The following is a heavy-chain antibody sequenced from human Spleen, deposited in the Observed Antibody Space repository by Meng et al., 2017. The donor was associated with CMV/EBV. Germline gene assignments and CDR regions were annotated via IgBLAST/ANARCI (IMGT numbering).Heavy chain of an antibody. CDR3: ARALHDMDV. CDR1: GGFSSNYY. Sequence: SETLSLTCGVYGGFSSNYYWTWIRQSPGEGLEWIGEINHSGNTNYNPSLAARVTISVDTSKRQFSLSLNSVTAADTAVYYCARALHDMDVWGQGTTVTVSS. J-gene: IGHJ6*02. V-gene: IGHV4-34*01. CDR2: INHSGNT.